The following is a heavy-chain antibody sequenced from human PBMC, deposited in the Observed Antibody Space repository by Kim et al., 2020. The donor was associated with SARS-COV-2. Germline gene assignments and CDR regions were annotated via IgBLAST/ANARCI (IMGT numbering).Heavy chain of an antibody. CDR3: ARCPVSMTMVRGMITTTLFAYNNMAA. Sequence: GGSLRLSCTASGFNFNSYSMNWVRQAPGKGLEWVAYISSSSSTVYYAGSVRGRFTISRDNAKNSLFLQMNSLRDDDTAVYYCARCPVSMTMVRGMITTTLFAYNNMAAGGQGTT. D-gene: IGHD3-10*01. V-gene: IGHV3-48*02. J-gene: IGHJ6*02. CDR2: ISSSSSTV. CDR1: GFNFNSYS.